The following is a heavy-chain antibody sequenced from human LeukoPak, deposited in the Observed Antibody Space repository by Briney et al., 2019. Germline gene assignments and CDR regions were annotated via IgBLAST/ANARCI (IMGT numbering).Heavy chain of an antibody. CDR3: ARVEWELPLDAFDI. V-gene: IGHV1-2*02. CDR2: INPNSGGT. Sequence: ASVKVSCKASGYTFTGYYMHWVRQAPGQGLEWMGWINPNSGGTNYAQKFQGRVTMTRDTSISTAYMELSRLRSDDTAVYYCARVEWELPLDAFDIWGQGTMVTVSS. D-gene: IGHD1-26*01. CDR1: GYTFTGYY. J-gene: IGHJ3*02.